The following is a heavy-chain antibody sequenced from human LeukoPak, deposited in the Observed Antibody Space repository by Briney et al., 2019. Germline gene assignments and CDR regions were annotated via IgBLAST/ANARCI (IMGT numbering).Heavy chain of an antibody. CDR2: ISSDGGNT. V-gene: IGHV3-74*01. D-gene: IGHD6-19*01. J-gene: IGHJ4*02. CDR1: GFTFSSNW. CDR3: ASELSAGY. Sequence: SGGSLRLSCAASGFTFSSNWMHWVRQAPGKGLVWVSRISSDGGNTHYADSVKGRFTISRDNTKNTLYLQMNTLRAEDTAVYYCASELSAGYWGQGTLVTVSS.